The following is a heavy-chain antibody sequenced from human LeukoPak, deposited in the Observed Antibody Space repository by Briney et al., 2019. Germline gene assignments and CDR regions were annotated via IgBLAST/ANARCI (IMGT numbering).Heavy chain of an antibody. D-gene: IGHD3-3*02. CDR1: GYTFTSYG. CDR3: AATHKTHFPPAFDI. CDR2: ISAYNGNT. V-gene: IGHV1-18*01. J-gene: IGHJ3*02. Sequence: ASVKGSFKASGYTFTSYGISWVRRAPGQGREWMGWISAYNGNTNYAQKLQGRVTMTTDTSKSTAYLELRSLTSEATAVYYCAATHKTHFPPAFDIWGQGTMVTVSS.